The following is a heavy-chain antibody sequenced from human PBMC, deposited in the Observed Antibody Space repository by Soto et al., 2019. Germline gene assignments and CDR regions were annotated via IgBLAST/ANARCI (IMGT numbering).Heavy chain of an antibody. CDR2: ISYDGSNK. D-gene: IGHD6-25*01. J-gene: IGHJ6*02. CDR1: GFTFSSYA. V-gene: IGHV3-30-3*01. CDR3: ARDRLSAPPWANSSGYYYYGMDV. Sequence: GGSLRLSCAASGFTFSSYAMHWVRQAPGKGLEWVAVISYDGSNKYYADSVKGRFTISRDNSKNTLYLQMNSLRAEDTAVYYCARDRLSAPPWANSSGYYYYGMDVWGQGTTVTVSS.